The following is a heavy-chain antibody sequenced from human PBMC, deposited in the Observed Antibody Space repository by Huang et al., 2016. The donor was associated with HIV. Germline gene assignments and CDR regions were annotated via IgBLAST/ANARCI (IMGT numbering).Heavy chain of an antibody. CDR3: VHTVGSGHDGFDV. Sequence: ITLKESGPTVLKATQTLTLTCTFSGFSLTTTEVGVGWTRQPPGKAPEWLALIFWDDDKRYVSSLKSRLTIARDLSKRQVALTMTNMAPVDTATYYCVHTVGSGHDGFDVWGQGTMVFVSA. CDR2: IFWDDDK. J-gene: IGHJ3*01. V-gene: IGHV2-5*05. D-gene: IGHD1-26*01. CDR1: GFSLTTTEVG.